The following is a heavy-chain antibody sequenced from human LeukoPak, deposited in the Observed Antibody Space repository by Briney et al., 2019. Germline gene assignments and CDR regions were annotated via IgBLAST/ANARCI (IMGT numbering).Heavy chain of an antibody. CDR3: AAVSTKTYYYGLDV. CDR1: GFTFTNNY. CDR2: IFSNDNT. J-gene: IGHJ6*02. D-gene: IGHD4-17*01. V-gene: IGHV3-53*01. Sequence: GGSLRPSCAASGFTFTNNYMCWVRQAPGKGLEWVSVIFSNDNTYHADSVKGRFAISRDTSKNTLYLQMNSLRAEDTAVYYCAAVSTKTYYYGLDVWGQGTTVTVSS.